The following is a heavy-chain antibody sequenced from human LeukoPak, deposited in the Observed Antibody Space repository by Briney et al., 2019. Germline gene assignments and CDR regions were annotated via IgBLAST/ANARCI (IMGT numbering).Heavy chain of an antibody. Sequence: ASVKVSCKASGNTFTSYGISWVRQAPGQGLEWMGWISAYNGNTNYAQKLQGRVTMTTDTSTGTAYMELRSLRSDDTAVYYCARVAIAVGYNWFDPWGQGTLVTVSS. CDR2: ISAYNGNT. J-gene: IGHJ5*02. V-gene: IGHV1-18*01. D-gene: IGHD6-19*01. CDR1: GNTFTSYG. CDR3: ARVAIAVGYNWFDP.